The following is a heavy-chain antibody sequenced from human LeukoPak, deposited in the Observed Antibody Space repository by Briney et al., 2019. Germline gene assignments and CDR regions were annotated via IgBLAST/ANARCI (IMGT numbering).Heavy chain of an antibody. CDR1: GGSIRSYY. Sequence: PSETLSLTCTVSGGSIRSYYWSWIRQPPGKGLEWIGYIHHTGSTKYNPSLKSRVTISVDTSKNQFSLNLRYVTAADTALYYCAREKGDHGVDPWGQGTLVTVSS. J-gene: IGHJ5*02. CDR2: IHHTGST. V-gene: IGHV4-59*01. CDR3: AREKGDHGVDP. D-gene: IGHD2-8*01.